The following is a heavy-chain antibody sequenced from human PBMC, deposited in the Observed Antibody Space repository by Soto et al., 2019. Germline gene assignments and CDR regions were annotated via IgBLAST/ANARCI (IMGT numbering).Heavy chain of an antibody. D-gene: IGHD4-17*01. CDR1: GGSISSSAHY. J-gene: IGHJ4*02. CDR3: ARTTTVITEVDY. V-gene: IGHV4-39*01. CDR2: IDYSGST. Sequence: SETLSLTCTVSGGSISSSAHYWGWFRQPPGKGLEWIGSIDYSGSTYYNPSLKSRVTISVDTSKSQFSLKLSSVTAADTAVYYCARTTTVITEVDYWGQGTLVTVSS.